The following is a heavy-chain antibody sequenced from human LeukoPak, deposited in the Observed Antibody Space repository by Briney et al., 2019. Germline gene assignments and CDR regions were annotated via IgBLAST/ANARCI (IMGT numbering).Heavy chain of an antibody. CDR3: AREGRSYDSYGFFDY. J-gene: IGHJ4*02. CDR2: ISFDGSHK. Sequence: GRSLRLSCAASSFTFATYSMHWVRQAPGKGLEWVAVISFDGSHKYYADSVKGRFTISRDNSKKTVDLQMNSLRAEDTSVYYCAREGRSYDSYGFFDYWGQGTLVTVSS. D-gene: IGHD3-22*01. CDR1: SFTFATYS. V-gene: IGHV3-30-3*01.